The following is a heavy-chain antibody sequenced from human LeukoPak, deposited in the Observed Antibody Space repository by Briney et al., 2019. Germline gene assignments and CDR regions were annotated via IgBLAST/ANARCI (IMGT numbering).Heavy chain of an antibody. CDR2: FYRGGRT. CDR3: VRYYDSSGYTQGAFDI. J-gene: IGHJ3*02. D-gene: IGHD3-22*01. CDR1: GLTVRSNY. V-gene: IGHV3-66*02. Sequence: GGSLRLSRASSGLTVRSNYMGWVRQPPGKGLERVSVFYRGGRTHYAHTLHGRFTISRDNSKNTLYLQINSLRAEDTAVYFCVRYYDSSGYTQGAFDIWGQGTMVTVSS.